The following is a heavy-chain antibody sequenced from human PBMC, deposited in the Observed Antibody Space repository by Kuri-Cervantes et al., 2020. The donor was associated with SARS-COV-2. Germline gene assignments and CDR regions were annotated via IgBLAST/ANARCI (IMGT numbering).Heavy chain of an antibody. CDR2: ISSSGSTI. Sequence: GESLKISCAASGFTFRIYEMNWVRQAPGKGLEWVSYISSSGSTIYYADSVEGRFTISRDNAKNSLYLQMNRLRAEDTAVYYCARDSSRITIFGVVTRYGMDVWGQGTTVTVSS. CDR3: ARDSSRITIFGVVTRYGMDV. J-gene: IGHJ6*02. D-gene: IGHD3-3*01. CDR1: GFTFRIYE. V-gene: IGHV3-48*03.